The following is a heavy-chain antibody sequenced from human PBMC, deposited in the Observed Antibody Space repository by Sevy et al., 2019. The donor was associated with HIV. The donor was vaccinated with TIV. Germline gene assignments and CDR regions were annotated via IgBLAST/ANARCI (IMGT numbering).Heavy chain of an antibody. V-gene: IGHV3-15*01. CDR3: TTDSKKRGFSALLDY. CDR2: IKSKTDGGTT. CDR1: GFTFSNAW. D-gene: IGHD3-10*01. Sequence: GGSLRLSCAASGFTFSNAWMSWVRQAPGKGLEWVGRIKSKTDGGTTDYAAPVKGRFTISREDSNNKQYLQMNSLKTDDEAIYYCTTDSKKRGFSALLDYWGQGTLVTVSS. J-gene: IGHJ4*02.